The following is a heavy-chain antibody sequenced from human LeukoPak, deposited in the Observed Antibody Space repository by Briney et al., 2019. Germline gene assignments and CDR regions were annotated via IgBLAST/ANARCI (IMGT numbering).Heavy chain of an antibody. CDR1: GGSISSYY. D-gene: IGHD1-26*01. Sequence: PSETLSLTCTVSGGSISSYYWSWIRQPPGKRLEWIGYIYYSGSTNYNPSLKSRVTISVDTSKNQFSLKLSSVTAADTAVYYCARLAASQWELPDYWGQGTLVTVSS. CDR2: IYYSGST. V-gene: IGHV4-59*08. J-gene: IGHJ4*02. CDR3: ARLAASQWELPDY.